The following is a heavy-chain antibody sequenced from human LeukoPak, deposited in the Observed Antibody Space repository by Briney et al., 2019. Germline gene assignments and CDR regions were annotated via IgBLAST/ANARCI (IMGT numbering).Heavy chain of an antibody. CDR2: ISYDGSNK. CDR1: GFTFSSYA. J-gene: IGHJ4*02. Sequence: GGSLRLSCAASGFTFSSYAMHWVRQAPGKGLEWVAVISYDGSNKYYADSMKGRFTISRDNSNNTLYLQMNSLIAEDTAVYYCARGQRRHTDMAPSFDYWGQGTLVTVSS. V-gene: IGHV3-30*04. CDR3: ARGQRRHTDMAPSFDY. D-gene: IGHD5-18*01.